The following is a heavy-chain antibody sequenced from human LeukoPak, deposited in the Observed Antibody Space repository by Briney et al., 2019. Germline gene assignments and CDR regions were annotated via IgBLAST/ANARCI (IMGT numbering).Heavy chain of an antibody. CDR2: ISWNSGSI. D-gene: IGHD6-13*01. J-gene: IGHJ4*02. V-gene: IGHV3-9*01. Sequence: HSGGSLRLSCAASGFTFDDYAMHWVRHAPGKGLEWVSGISWNSGSIGYADSVKGRFTISRDNAKNSLYLQMNSPRAEDTALYYCAKGGRRIAAAGTDYWGQGTLVTVSS. CDR3: AKGGRRIAAAGTDY. CDR1: GFTFDDYA.